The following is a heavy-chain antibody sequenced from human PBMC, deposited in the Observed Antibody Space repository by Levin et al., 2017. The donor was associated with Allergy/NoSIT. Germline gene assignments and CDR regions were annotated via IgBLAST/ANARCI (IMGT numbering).Heavy chain of an antibody. CDR1: GFTFRTYA. D-gene: IGHD6-19*01. CDR3: ARDYESYSSGWYGWFDP. CDR2: IYNDGNNK. V-gene: IGHV3-33*01. Sequence: LAGGSLRLSCAASGFTFRTYAMHWVRQAPGRGLEWVAIIYNDGNNKYYADSVKGRFTISTDTSKNMLYLQMNSLRAEDTAIYYCARDYESYSSGWYGWFDPWGQGTLVTVSS. J-gene: IGHJ5*02.